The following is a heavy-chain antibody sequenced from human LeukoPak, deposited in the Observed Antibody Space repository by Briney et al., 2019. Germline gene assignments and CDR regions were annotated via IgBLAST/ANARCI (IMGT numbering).Heavy chain of an antibody. Sequence: PSETLSLTCTVSGYSISSGYYWGWIRQPPGKGLEWIGSIYHSGSTNYNPSLKSRVTISVDTSKNQFSLKLSSVTAADTAVYYCARRPRRGSYYYYYMDVWGKGTTVTISS. CDR3: ARRPRRGSYYYYYMDV. J-gene: IGHJ6*03. CDR1: GYSISSGYY. CDR2: IYHSGST. D-gene: IGHD1-26*01. V-gene: IGHV4-38-2*02.